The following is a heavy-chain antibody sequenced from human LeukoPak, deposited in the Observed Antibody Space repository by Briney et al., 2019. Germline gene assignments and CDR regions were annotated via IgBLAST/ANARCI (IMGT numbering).Heavy chain of an antibody. J-gene: IGHJ4*02. Sequence: GGSLRLSCAASGFTFSTYAMSWVRQAPGKGLEWVSGISGSGDRIYYVDSVQGRFTISRDNSKNTPYLQMNSLRAEDTAVYYCARDIATAGHLAFDYWGQGTLVTVSS. CDR1: GFTFSTYA. CDR3: ARDIATAGHLAFDY. CDR2: ISGSGDRI. V-gene: IGHV3-23*01. D-gene: IGHD6-13*01.